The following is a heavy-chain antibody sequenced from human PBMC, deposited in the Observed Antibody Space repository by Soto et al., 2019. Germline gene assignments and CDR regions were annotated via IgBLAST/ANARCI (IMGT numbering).Heavy chain of an antibody. CDR2: ISSSTFYT. J-gene: IGHJ4*02. D-gene: IGHD3-22*01. Sequence: GGSLRLSCAASGFSFSDHYMSWVRQAPGKWLEWVSYISSSTFYTNYADSVKGRFTISRDNAKNSLYLQMNSLRAEDTAVYYCATDDSSVLEYFDYWGQGXLVTSPQ. CDR1: GFSFSDHY. CDR3: ATDDSSVLEYFDY. V-gene: IGHV3-11*06.